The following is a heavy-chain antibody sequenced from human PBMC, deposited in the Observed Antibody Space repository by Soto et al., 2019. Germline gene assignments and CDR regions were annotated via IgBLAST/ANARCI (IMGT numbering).Heavy chain of an antibody. Sequence: GGSLRLSCAASGFTFSSYGMHWVRQAPGKGLEWVAVIWYDGSNKYYADSVKGRFTISRDNSKNTLYLQMNGLRAEDTAVYYCARDPSYCTNGVCYTPGYGMDVWGQGTTVTVSS. CDR2: IWYDGSNK. J-gene: IGHJ6*02. D-gene: IGHD2-8*01. V-gene: IGHV3-33*01. CDR3: ARDPSYCTNGVCYTPGYGMDV. CDR1: GFTFSSYG.